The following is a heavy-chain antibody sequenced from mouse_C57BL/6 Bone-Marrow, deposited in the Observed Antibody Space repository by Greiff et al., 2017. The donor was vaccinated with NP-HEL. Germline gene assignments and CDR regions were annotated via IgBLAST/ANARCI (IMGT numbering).Heavy chain of an antibody. CDR3: ARRGNTGAMDY. CDR1: GFSLTSYG. J-gene: IGHJ4*01. V-gene: IGHV2-2*01. CDR2: IWRGGST. Sequence: VKLQESGPGLVQPSQSLSITCTVSGFSLTSYGVHWVRQSPGKGLEWMGVIWRGGSTDYNAAFISRLSIRKDNSTSHVFFKMNSLQSEVTAIYYCARRGNTGAMDYWGQGTSVTVSS.